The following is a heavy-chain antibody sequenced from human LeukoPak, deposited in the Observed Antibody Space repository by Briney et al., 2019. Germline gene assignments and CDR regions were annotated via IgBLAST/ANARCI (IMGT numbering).Heavy chain of an antibody. CDR2: INHSGSS. CDR1: GGSFSGYY. D-gene: IGHD2-15*01. Sequence: SETLSLTCAVYGGSFSGYYWSWIRQPPGKGLEWIGEINHSGSSNYNPSLKSRVTISVDTSKNQFSLKLSSVTAADTAVYYCGVCSGGSCYFDYWGQGTLATVSS. V-gene: IGHV4-34*01. J-gene: IGHJ4*02. CDR3: GVCSGGSCYFDY.